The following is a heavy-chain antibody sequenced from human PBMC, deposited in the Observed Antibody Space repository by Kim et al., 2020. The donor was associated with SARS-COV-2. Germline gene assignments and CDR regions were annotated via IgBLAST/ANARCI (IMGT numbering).Heavy chain of an antibody. CDR2: IYWDDDK. Sequence: SGPTLVNPTQTLTLTCTFSGFSLSTSGVGVGWIRQPPGKALEWLALIYWDDDKRYSPSLKSRLTITKDTSKNQVVLTMTNMDPVDTATYYCAHSPRRGYSYELFIDPFDYWGQGTLVTVSS. D-gene: IGHD5-18*01. CDR1: GFSLSTSGVG. V-gene: IGHV2-5*02. J-gene: IGHJ4*02. CDR3: AHSPRRGYSYELFIDPFDY.